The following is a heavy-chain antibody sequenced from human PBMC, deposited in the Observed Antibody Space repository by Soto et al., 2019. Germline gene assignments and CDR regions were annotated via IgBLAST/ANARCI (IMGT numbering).Heavy chain of an antibody. Sequence: QLQESGPGLVKPSGTLSLTCAVSGGSVTTNYWWGWVRQSPVTGLEWIGDMSHSGPTNYSPSLKSRVTLSVDTSKNQFSLELKSVTAADTAVYFCGMSHGWYTIHSWGQGTLVTVSS. CDR2: MSHSGPT. D-gene: IGHD6-19*01. CDR3: GMSHGWYTIHS. J-gene: IGHJ4*02. CDR1: GGSVTTNYW. V-gene: IGHV4-4*02.